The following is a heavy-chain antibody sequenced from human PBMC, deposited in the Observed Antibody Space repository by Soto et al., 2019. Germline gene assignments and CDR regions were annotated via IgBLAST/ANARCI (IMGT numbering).Heavy chain of an antibody. Sequence: EVQLVESGGGLVKPGGSLRLSCAASGFTFSSYSRNWVRQAPGKGLEWVSSISSISSYIYYADSVKGRFTISRDNAKNSLYLQMNSLRAEDTAVYYCARVAVAAEFDYWGQGTLVTVSS. J-gene: IGHJ4*02. V-gene: IGHV3-21*01. CDR3: ARVAVAAEFDY. D-gene: IGHD6-19*01. CDR1: GFTFSSYS. CDR2: ISSISSYI.